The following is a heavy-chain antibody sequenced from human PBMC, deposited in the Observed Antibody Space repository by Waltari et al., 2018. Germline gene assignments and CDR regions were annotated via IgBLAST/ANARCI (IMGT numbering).Heavy chain of an antibody. CDR3: ARDTHSSGWTVTPYYFDY. CDR2: ISSSASTI. J-gene: IGHJ4*02. CDR1: GFTFSSYE. D-gene: IGHD6-19*01. V-gene: IGHV3-48*03. Sequence: EVQLVESGGGLVQPGGSLRLSCAASGFTFSSYEMNWVRQASGKGLEWVSYISSSASTIYYADSVKGRFTISRDNAKNSLYLQMNSLRAEDTAVYYCARDTHSSGWTVTPYYFDYWGQGTLVTVSS.